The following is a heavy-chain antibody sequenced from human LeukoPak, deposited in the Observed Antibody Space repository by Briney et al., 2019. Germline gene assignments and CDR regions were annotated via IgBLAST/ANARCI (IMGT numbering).Heavy chain of an antibody. D-gene: IGHD3-3*01. CDR3: ARAASYYDFWSGYDRGAFDI. Sequence: GASVKVSCKASGYTFTSYDINWVRQATGQGLEWMGWMNPNSGNTGYAQKFQGRVTMTRNTSISTAYMELSSLRSEDTAVYYCARAASYYDFWSGYDRGAFDIWGQGTMVTVSS. CDR1: GYTFTSYD. CDR2: MNPNSGNT. J-gene: IGHJ3*02. V-gene: IGHV1-8*01.